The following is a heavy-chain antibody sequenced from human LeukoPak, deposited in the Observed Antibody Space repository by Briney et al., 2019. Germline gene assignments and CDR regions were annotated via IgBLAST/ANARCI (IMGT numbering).Heavy chain of an antibody. D-gene: IGHD3-3*01. CDR1: GGSFSGYY. J-gene: IGHJ6*02. V-gene: IGHV4-34*01. CDR2: INHSGST. Sequence: SETLSLTCAVYGGSFSGYYWSWIRQPPGKGLEWIGEINHSGSTNYNPSLKSRVTISVDTSKNQFSLKLSSVTAADTAVYYCASGGGYDFLSGMDVWGQGTTVTVSS. CDR3: ASGGGYDFLSGMDV.